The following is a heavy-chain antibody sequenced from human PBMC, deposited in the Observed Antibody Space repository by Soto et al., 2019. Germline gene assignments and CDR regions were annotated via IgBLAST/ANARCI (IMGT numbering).Heavy chain of an antibody. CDR2: IKSRALGGTT. Sequence: EVQLVESGGGLVKPGGSLTLSCAASDFAFSNAWINWVRQAPGKGLEWVGRIKSRALGGTTDFAAPVRGRFAITRDDSRNMVYKQINNLNTEDTAVYYCTTDSYSPIVEVRFDYWGHGTLVTVSS. D-gene: IGHD1-26*01. CDR3: TTDSYSPIVEVRFDY. J-gene: IGHJ4*01. CDR1: DFAFSNAW. V-gene: IGHV3-15*07.